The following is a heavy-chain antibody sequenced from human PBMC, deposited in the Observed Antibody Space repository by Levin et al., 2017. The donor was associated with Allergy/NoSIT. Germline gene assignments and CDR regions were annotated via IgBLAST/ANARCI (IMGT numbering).Heavy chain of an antibody. Sequence: PGGSLRLSCAASGFTFSSYAMHWVRQAPGKGLEWVAVISYDGSNKYYADSVKGRFTISRDNSKNTLYLQMNSLRAEDTAVYYCARRSQRYCSGGSCYSDAFDIWGQGTMVTVSS. J-gene: IGHJ3*02. V-gene: IGHV3-30-3*01. CDR3: ARRSQRYCSGGSCYSDAFDI. D-gene: IGHD2-15*01. CDR1: GFTFSSYA. CDR2: ISYDGSNK.